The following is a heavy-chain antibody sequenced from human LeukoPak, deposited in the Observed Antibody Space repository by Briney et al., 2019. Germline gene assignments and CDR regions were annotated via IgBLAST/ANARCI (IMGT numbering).Heavy chain of an antibody. V-gene: IGHV5-51*01. J-gene: IGHJ4*02. CDR1: GYSFTTYW. CDR3: ARRQGCTSSSCPPDY. D-gene: IGHD2-2*01. Sequence: GESLKISCRGSGYSFTTYWIGWVRQMPGKGLEWMGIIYPGDSDTRYTPSFQGQVTMSADTSINTAYLQWSSPKASDTAMYYCARRQGCTSSSCPPDYWGQGTLVTVSP. CDR2: IYPGDSDT.